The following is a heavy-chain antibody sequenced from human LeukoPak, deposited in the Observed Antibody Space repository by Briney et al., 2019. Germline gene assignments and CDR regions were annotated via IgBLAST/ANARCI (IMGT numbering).Heavy chain of an antibody. CDR1: GGSMNTYY. V-gene: IGHV4-59*01. CDR3: ARESTSTWYTWFDS. J-gene: IGHJ5*01. CDR2: IYYRGNT. D-gene: IGHD2-2*02. Sequence: SETLSLTCNVSGGSMNTYYWNWIRQPPGEGLEWIGHIYYRGNTNYNPSLKSRVTISRDTSKNHSLNLSSVTAADTAVYYCARESTSTWYTWFDSWGQGTVVTVSS.